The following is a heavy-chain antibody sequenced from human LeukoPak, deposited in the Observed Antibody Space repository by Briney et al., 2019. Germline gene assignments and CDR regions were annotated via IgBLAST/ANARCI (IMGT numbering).Heavy chain of an antibody. J-gene: IGHJ4*02. CDR3: ARSPGSSGWYHY. CDR2: IIPILGIA. Sequence: GASVKVSCKASGGTFISYAISWVRQAPGQGLEWMGRIIPILGIANYAQKFQGRVTITSDKSTSTAYMELSSLRSEDTAVYYCARSPGSSGWYHYWGQGTLVTVSS. D-gene: IGHD6-19*01. CDR1: GGTFISYA. V-gene: IGHV1-69*04.